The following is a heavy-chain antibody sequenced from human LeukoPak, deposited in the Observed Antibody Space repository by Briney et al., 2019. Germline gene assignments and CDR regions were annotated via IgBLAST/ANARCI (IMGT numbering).Heavy chain of an antibody. CDR1: GFTFSDYW. CDR3: ARMGRLDY. CDR2: IKEDGSRK. J-gene: IGHJ4*02. Sequence: GGSLRLSCAASGFTFSDYWMTWVRQAPGKGLEWVANIKEDGSRKYYVDSVKGRFTISRDNAKNSQYLQMNSLRVEDTAVYYCARMGRLDYWGQGALVTVSS. D-gene: IGHD5-24*01. V-gene: IGHV3-7*01.